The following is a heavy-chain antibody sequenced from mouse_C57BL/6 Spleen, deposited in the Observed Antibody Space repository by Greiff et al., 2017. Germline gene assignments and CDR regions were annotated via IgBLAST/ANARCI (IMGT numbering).Heavy chain of an antibody. CDR3: TLFITTPPPFDV. CDR2: IDPETGGT. Sequence: VQLQQSGAELVRPGASVTLSCKASGYTFTDYEMHWVKQTPVHGLEWIGAIDPETGGTAYNQKFKGKAILTADKSSSTAYMELRSLTSEDSAVYYCTLFITTPPPFDVWGTGTTVTVSS. V-gene: IGHV1-15*01. D-gene: IGHD1-1*01. J-gene: IGHJ1*03. CDR1: GYTFTDYE.